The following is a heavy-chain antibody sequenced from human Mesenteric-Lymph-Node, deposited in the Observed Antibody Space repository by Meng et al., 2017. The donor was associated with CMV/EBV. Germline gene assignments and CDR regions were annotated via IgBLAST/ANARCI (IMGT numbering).Heavy chain of an antibody. Sequence: GFTLSDHYMDWVRQAPGKGLEWVGRIRNKANGYSTEYAASVKDRFTISRDDSKNSMYLHMNSLNTEDTAVYYCARDSLNNWGSVWDYWGQGTRVTVSS. CDR2: IRNKANGYST. CDR3: ARDSLNNWGSVWDY. D-gene: IGHD7-27*01. CDR1: GFTLSDHY. V-gene: IGHV3-72*01. J-gene: IGHJ4*02.